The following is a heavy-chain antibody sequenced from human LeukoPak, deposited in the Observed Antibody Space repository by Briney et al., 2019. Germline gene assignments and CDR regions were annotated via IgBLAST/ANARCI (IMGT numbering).Heavy chain of an antibody. Sequence: GGSPRLSCAASGFTFTMSHMHWVRQAPGKGLEWVSFIRNDKSDKYYAASVKGRFTISRDNSKNTVYLQMNSLRVEDSAVYYCAKDYYWGLDYWGQGALVTVSS. D-gene: IGHD3-22*01. CDR3: AKDYYWGLDY. J-gene: IGHJ4*02. CDR2: IRNDKSDK. V-gene: IGHV3-30*02. CDR1: GFTFTMSH.